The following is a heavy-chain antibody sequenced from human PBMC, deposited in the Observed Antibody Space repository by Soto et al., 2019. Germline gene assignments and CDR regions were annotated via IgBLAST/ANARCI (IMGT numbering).Heavy chain of an antibody. V-gene: IGHV2-5*02. CDR3: ALSRMLITKDAQVADLDS. Sequence: QITLKESGPTLVKSTQTLTLTCSFSGFSLTTDGVGVGWVRQSPGEALEWLALIYWDDDERYSPSLKTRLTITKDITRNKVVCVIISTAPVETGTYFCALSRMLITKDAQVADLDSWGQGTLV. J-gene: IGHJ4*02. CDR1: GFSLTTDGVG. CDR2: IYWDDDE. D-gene: IGHD2-8*01.